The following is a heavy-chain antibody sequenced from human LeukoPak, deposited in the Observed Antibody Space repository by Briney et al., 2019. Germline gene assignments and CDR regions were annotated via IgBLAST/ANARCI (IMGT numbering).Heavy chain of an antibody. CDR1: AYTFTSYD. CDR2: MNPNSGNT. Sequence: ASVKVSCKASAYTFTSYDINWVRQATGQGLEWMGWMNPNSGNTGYAQKFQGRVTMTRNTSISTAYMELSSLRSEDTAVFYCARSRGRGIAAAGSFFDYWGQGTLVTVSS. J-gene: IGHJ4*02. V-gene: IGHV1-8*02. D-gene: IGHD6-13*01. CDR3: ARSRGRGIAAAGSFFDY.